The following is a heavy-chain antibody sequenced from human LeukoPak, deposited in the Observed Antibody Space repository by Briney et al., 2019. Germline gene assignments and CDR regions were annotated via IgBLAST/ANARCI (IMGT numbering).Heavy chain of an antibody. D-gene: IGHD1-26*01. CDR1: GFTFSSYA. CDR3: TRDPAYYLRYGYFDY. Sequence: GGSPRLSCAASGFTFSSYAISWVRQAPGKGLEWVSAISGSGGSTYYADSVKGRFTISRDNSKNSVYLQMNTLRAADTALYYCTRDPAYYLRYGYFDYWGQGILVTVSS. J-gene: IGHJ4*02. V-gene: IGHV3-23*01. CDR2: ISGSGGST.